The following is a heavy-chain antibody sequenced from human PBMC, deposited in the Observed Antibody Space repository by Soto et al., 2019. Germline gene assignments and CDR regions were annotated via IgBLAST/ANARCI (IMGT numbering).Heavy chain of an antibody. CDR3: ATDRPRRTAGYFCDY. J-gene: IGHJ4*02. CDR1: GFTFSTYA. V-gene: IGHV3-23*01. Sequence: EVQLLESGGKLVQPGGSLTLSCAASGFTFSTYAMAWVRQAPGKGLEWVSGVSASGLNTDYADPVKGRFYISRDNSKNTVSLHKNSLRAEDTPLYYCATDRPRRTAGYFCDYWGQGTPVTVSS. CDR2: VSASGLNT. D-gene: IGHD5-18*01.